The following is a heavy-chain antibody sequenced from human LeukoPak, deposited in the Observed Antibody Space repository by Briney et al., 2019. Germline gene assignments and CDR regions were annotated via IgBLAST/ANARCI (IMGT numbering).Heavy chain of an antibody. Sequence: ASVKVSCKASGYTFTSYGISWVRQAPGQGLEWMGRISAYNGNTNYAQKLQGRVTMTTDTSTSTAYMELRSLRSDDTAVYYCARGHGYSYGYVYYYYYMDVWGKGTTVTVSS. D-gene: IGHD5-18*01. J-gene: IGHJ6*03. CDR2: ISAYNGNT. CDR1: GYTFTSYG. CDR3: ARGHGYSYGYVYYYYYMDV. V-gene: IGHV1-18*01.